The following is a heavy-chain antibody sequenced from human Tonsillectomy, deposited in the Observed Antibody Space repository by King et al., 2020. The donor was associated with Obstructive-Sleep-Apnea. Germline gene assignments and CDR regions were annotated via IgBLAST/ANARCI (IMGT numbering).Heavy chain of an antibody. CDR1: GFTFSSYS. Sequence: QLVQSGGGLVQPGGSLRLSCAASGFTFSSYSMNWVRQVPGKGLEWVSYISSSSSTIYYADSVKGRFTISRDNAKNSLFLQMNSLRAEDTYVYYFARDPSTYYDFWSRQGYYFDYWGQGTLVTVSS. CDR2: ISSSSSTI. J-gene: IGHJ4*02. V-gene: IGHV3-48*04. D-gene: IGHD3-3*01. CDR3: ARDPSTYYDFWSRQGYYFDY.